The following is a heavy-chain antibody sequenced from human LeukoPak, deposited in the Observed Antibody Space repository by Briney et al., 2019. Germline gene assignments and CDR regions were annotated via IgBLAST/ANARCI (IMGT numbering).Heavy chain of an antibody. CDR2: IYTSGST. Sequence: SETLSLTCTVSGGSISSYYWSSIRQPAGKGLEWIGRIYTSGSTNYNPSLKSRVTMSVDTSKNQFSLKLSSVTAADTAVYYCARDLVVGATNAFDIWGQGTMVTVSS. D-gene: IGHD1-26*01. CDR3: ARDLVVGATNAFDI. V-gene: IGHV4-4*07. CDR1: GGSISSYY. J-gene: IGHJ3*02.